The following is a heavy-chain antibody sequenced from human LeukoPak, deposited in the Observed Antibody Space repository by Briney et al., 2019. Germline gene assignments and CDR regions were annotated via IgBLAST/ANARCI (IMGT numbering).Heavy chain of an antibody. Sequence: ASVKVSCKASGYTFTAYYTHWVRQAPGQGLEWMGIIKPSGGSTRYAQKFQGRVTMTSDTSTSTVYMELSSLRSEDTAVYYCARGGYNSHYFDYWGQGILVTVSS. D-gene: IGHD5-24*01. J-gene: IGHJ4*02. CDR1: GYTFTAYY. CDR2: IKPSGGST. CDR3: ARGGYNSHYFDY. V-gene: IGHV1-46*01.